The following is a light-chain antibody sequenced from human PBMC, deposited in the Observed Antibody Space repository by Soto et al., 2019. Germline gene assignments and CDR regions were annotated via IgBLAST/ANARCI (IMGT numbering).Light chain of an antibody. CDR2: DTS. CDR3: QQRTNWPPYT. CDR1: QSVSSY. Sequence: EIVLTQSPATLSLSPGERATLSCRASQSVSSYLVWYQQKPGQAPRLLIYDTSNRATGIPARFGGSGSGTDFTLTISSLEPEDFAVYYCQQRTNWPPYTFGQGTKLEIK. V-gene: IGKV3-11*01. J-gene: IGKJ2*01.